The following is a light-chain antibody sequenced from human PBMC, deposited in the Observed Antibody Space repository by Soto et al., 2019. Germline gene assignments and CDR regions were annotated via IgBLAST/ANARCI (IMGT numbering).Light chain of an antibody. Sequence: QSALTQPASVSGSPGQSITISCTGTSSDVGSFNLVSWYQHHPGKAPNLIIYEVTKRPSGVSNRFSASKSGNTASLTISGLQAEDEADYYCCSYAGYSTFVVFCGGTKLTVL. J-gene: IGLJ2*01. CDR1: SSDVGSFNL. CDR3: CSYAGYSTFVV. V-gene: IGLV2-23*02. CDR2: EVT.